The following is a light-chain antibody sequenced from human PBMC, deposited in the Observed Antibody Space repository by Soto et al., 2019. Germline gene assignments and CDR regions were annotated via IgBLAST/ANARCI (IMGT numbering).Light chain of an antibody. J-gene: IGKJ3*01. CDR3: QQYCVSHVT. V-gene: IGKV3-20*01. Sequence: EVVLTQSPGTLSLSPGERATLSCMASQIVTINSLAWYQQKPGQPPRLLIYAASTRASAIPDRFSGSGSGTDFTLNISRLQPEDLALYYCQQYCVSHVTFGPGTRVDVK. CDR1: QIVTINS. CDR2: AAS.